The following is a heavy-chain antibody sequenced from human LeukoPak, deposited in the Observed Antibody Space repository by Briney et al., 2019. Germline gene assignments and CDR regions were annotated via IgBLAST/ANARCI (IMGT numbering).Heavy chain of an antibody. Sequence: ASVKVSCKASGYTFTSYDINWVRQATGQGLEWMGWMNPNSGNTGYAQKFQGRVTMPRNTSISTAYMELSSLRSEDTAVYYCASAIGELSDYGMDVWGQGTTVTVSS. CDR3: ASAIGELSDYGMDV. CDR2: MNPNSGNT. J-gene: IGHJ6*02. CDR1: GYTFTSYD. V-gene: IGHV1-8*01. D-gene: IGHD3-10*01.